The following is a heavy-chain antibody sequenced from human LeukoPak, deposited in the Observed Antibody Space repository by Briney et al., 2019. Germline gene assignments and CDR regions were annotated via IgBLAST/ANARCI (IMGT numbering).Heavy chain of an antibody. CDR3: AKGRTAMITQDY. Sequence: GGSLRLSCAASGFTLSSYWMSWVRQAPGKGLEWVANIKQDGSEMYYVGSVKGRFTISRDNAKNSLYLQMNSLRAEDTAVYYCAKGRTAMITQDYWGQGTLVTVSS. V-gene: IGHV3-7*01. CDR1: GFTLSSYW. CDR2: IKQDGSEM. J-gene: IGHJ4*02. D-gene: IGHD1-20*01.